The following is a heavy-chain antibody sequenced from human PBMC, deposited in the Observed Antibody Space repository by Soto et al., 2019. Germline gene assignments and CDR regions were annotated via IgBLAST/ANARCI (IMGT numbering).Heavy chain of an antibody. Sequence: EVQLVESGGGLVQPGGSLRLSCAASGFTFGSNWMSWVRQAPGKGLEWVANIKRDGSEKYYVDSVKGRFTTSRDNAKNTLYLQMNSLRAVDPAVYYCASLEWESTGYADYWGQGTLVTVSS. J-gene: IGHJ4*02. V-gene: IGHV3-7*03. D-gene: IGHD3-3*01. CDR2: IKRDGSEK. CDR1: GFTFGSNW. CDR3: ASLEWESTGYADY.